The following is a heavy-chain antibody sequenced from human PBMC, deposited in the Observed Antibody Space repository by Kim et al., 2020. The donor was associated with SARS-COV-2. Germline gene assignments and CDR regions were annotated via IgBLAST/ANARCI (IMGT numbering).Heavy chain of an antibody. V-gene: IGHV7-4-1*02. J-gene: IGHJ4*02. D-gene: IGHD3-16*02. Sequence: ASVKVSCKASGYTFTNNAISWVRQAPGQGLEWMGWINTDTGNPTYAQAFTRRFVFSVDTSVTTAYLQISSLEAEDTAQYYCARVIWGTYRYTDYWGQGTLVTVAS. CDR2: INTDTGNP. CDR1: GYTFTNNA. CDR3: ARVIWGTYRYTDY.